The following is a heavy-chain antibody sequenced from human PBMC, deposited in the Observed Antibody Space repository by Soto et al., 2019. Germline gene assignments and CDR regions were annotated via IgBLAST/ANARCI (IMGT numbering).Heavy chain of an antibody. CDR2: IYYSGST. CDR3: ARDRVEWELLGGYYYYGMDV. V-gene: IGHV4-59*01. J-gene: IGHJ6*02. Sequence: PSETLSLTCTVSGGSISSYYWSWIRQPPGKGLEWIGYIYYSGSTNYNPSLKSRATISVDTSKNQFSLKLSSVTAADTAVYYCARDRVEWELLGGYYYYGMDVWGQGTTVTVSS. CDR1: GGSISSYY. D-gene: IGHD1-26*01.